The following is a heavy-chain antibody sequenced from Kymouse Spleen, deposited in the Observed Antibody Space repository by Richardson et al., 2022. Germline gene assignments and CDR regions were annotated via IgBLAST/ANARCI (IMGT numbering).Heavy chain of an antibody. CDR1: GFTFSSYG. Sequence: QVQLVESGGGVVQPGRSLRLSCAASGFTFSSYGMHWVRQAPGKGLEWVAVIWYDGSNKYYADSVKGRFTISRDNSKNTLYLQMNSLRAEDTAVYYCAREGAARRDFDYWGQGTLVTVSS. V-gene: IGHV3-33*01. J-gene: IGHJ4*02. D-gene: IGHD6-6*01. CDR2: IWYDGSNK. CDR3: AREGAARRDFDY.